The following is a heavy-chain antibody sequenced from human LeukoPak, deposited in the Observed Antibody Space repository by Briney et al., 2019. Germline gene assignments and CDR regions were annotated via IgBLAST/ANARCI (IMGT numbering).Heavy chain of an antibody. D-gene: IGHD2-15*01. J-gene: IGHJ3*02. CDR1: GFTFSSYG. CDR3: ANSNSLLEDAFDI. Sequence: GGSLRLSCAASGFTFSSYGMHWVRQAPGKGLEWVAFIRYDGSNKYYADSVKGRFTISRDNSKNTLYLQMNSLRAEDTAEYYCANSNSLLEDAFDIWGQGTMVTVSS. V-gene: IGHV3-30*02. CDR2: IRYDGSNK.